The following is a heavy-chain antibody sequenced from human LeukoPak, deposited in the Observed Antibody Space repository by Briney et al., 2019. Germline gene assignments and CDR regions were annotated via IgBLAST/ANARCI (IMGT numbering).Heavy chain of an antibody. J-gene: IGHJ4*02. CDR2: IYYGGSA. CDR1: GGSISSYY. CDR3: ARGSTSYYDSSGYPAVYYFDF. D-gene: IGHD3-22*01. V-gene: IGHV4-59*01. Sequence: PSETLSLTCTVSGGSISSYYWSWIRQPPGKGLEWIGYIYYGGSANYNPSLKSRVTISVDTSKNQFSLKLTSVSAADTAMYYCARGSTSYYDSSGYPAVYYFDFWGQGTLVTVSS.